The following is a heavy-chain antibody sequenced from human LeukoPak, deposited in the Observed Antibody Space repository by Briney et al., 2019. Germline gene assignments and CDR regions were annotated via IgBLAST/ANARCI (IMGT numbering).Heavy chain of an antibody. CDR3: ARVLGGAWFDP. CDR2: IYHSGST. J-gene: IGHJ5*02. Sequence: SETLSLTCAVSGYSISSGYYWGWIRQPPGKGLEWIGSIYHSGSTYYNPSLKSRVTISVDTSKNQFSLKLSSVTAADTAVYYCARVLGGAWFDPWGQGTLVTVSS. CDR1: GYSISSGYY. V-gene: IGHV4-38-2*01. D-gene: IGHD2-8*02.